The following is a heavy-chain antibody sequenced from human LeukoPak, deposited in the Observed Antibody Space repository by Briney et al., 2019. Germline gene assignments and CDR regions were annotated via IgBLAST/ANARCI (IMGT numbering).Heavy chain of an antibody. J-gene: IGHJ6*03. V-gene: IGHV4-39*01. CDR1: GGSISSSSYY. Sequence: PSETLSLICTVSGGSISSSSYYWGWIRQPPGKGLEWIGSIYYSGSTYYNPSLKSRVTISVDTSKNQFSLKLSSVTAADTAVYYCAKVGRGYYMDVWGKGTTVTISS. CDR3: AKVGRGYYMDV. CDR2: IYYSGST.